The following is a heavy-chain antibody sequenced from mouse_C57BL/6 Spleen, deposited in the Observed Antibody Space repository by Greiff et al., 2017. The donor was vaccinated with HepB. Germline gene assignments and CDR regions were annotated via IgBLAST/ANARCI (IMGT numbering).Heavy chain of an antibody. Sequence: EVKLVESGGGLVKPGGSLKLSCAASGFTFSDYGMHWVRQAPEKGLEWVAYISSGSSTIYYADTVKGRFTISRDNAKNTLFLQMTSLRSEDTAMYYCARTGLLSAMDYWGQGTSVTVSS. D-gene: IGHD2-10*01. V-gene: IGHV5-17*01. CDR3: ARTGLLSAMDY. J-gene: IGHJ4*01. CDR1: GFTFSDYG. CDR2: ISSGSSTI.